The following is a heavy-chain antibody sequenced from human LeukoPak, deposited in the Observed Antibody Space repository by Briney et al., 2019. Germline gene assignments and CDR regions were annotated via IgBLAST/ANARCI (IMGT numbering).Heavy chain of an antibody. J-gene: IGHJ4*02. CDR1: GYTFSSYY. D-gene: IGHD1-14*01. CDR3: ARQSVRPGASPLFDY. V-gene: IGHV1-46*01. Sequence: ASVKVSCKASGYTFSSYYMHWVRQAPGQGLEWMGIINPSGGSTTYAQKFQGRVTVTIDTSTSTGYMELSSLRSEDTAVFCCARQSVRPGASPLFDYWGQGTLVTVSS. CDR2: INPSGGST.